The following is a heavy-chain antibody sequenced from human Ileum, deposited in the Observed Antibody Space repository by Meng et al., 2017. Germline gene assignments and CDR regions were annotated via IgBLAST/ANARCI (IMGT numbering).Heavy chain of an antibody. Sequence: QVQLQGSGPGLPRPSETLSLICTVSGASVTTSHYQWGWIRQPPGKGLEWIGYASTNYNPSLKSRLTISLDTSKNQVSLKLTSVTAADTAVYYCARDHWGSLDYWGQGILVTVSS. J-gene: IGHJ4*02. CDR1: GASVTTSHYQ. D-gene: IGHD7-27*01. CDR2: AST. V-gene: IGHV4-61*01. CDR3: ARDHWGSLDY.